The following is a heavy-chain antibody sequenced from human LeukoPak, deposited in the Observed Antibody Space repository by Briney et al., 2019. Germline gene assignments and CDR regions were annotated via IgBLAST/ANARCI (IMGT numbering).Heavy chain of an antibody. Sequence: TSVEVSCKASGFDFTSSAAQWVRQAPGQRLEWIGWIVLGGGNTNYAQKFQGRLTITRDMSTNTIHMKLNSLGSEDAAMYYCAATYCGSSTCYGGDGGSDVWGQGTMVTVSS. J-gene: IGHJ3*01. V-gene: IGHV1-58*01. CDR3: AATYCGSSTCYGGDGGSDV. CDR2: IVLGGGNT. D-gene: IGHD2-2*01. CDR1: GFDFTSSA.